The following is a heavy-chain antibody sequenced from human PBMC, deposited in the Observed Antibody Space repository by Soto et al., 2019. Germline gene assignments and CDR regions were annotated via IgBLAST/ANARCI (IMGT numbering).Heavy chain of an antibody. Sequence: PSETLSLTCAVYGGSFSGYYWSWIRQPPGKGLEWIGEINHSGSTNYNPSLKSRVTISVDTSKNQFSLKLSSVTAADTAVYYCALELQRRSDYWGQGTLVTVSS. CDR3: ALELQRRSDY. J-gene: IGHJ4*02. CDR2: INHSGST. V-gene: IGHV4-34*01. D-gene: IGHD1-1*01. CDR1: GGSFSGYY.